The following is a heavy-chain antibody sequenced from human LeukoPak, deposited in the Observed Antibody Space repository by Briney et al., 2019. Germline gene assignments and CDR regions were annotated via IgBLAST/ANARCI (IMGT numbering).Heavy chain of an antibody. D-gene: IGHD2-8*01. CDR3: ARVSNGAFDI. V-gene: IGHV4-38-2*02. CDR1: GYSISSGYY. CDR2: IYHSGST. J-gene: IGHJ3*02. Sequence: PSETLSLTCTVSGYSISSGYYWGWIRQPPGKGLEWIGSIYHSGSTYYNPSLKSRVNISVGTSKNQLSLKLSSVPAADTAVYYCARVSNGAFDIWGQGPMVTVSS.